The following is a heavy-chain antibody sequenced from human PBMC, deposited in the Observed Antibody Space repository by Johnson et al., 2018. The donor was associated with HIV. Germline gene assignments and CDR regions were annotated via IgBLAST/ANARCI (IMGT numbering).Heavy chain of an antibody. CDR2: IWYDGSNK. J-gene: IGHJ3*02. CDR1: GFTFSSYG. CDR3: VRGGATSYDAFDI. Sequence: QVQVVESGGGVVQPGRSLRLSCAASGFTFSSYGMHWVRQAPGKGLEWVAVIWYDGSNKYYADSVKGRFTISRENAKNSLYLQMNSLRVGDTAVYYCVRGGATSYDAFDIWGQGTMVTVSS. V-gene: IGHV3-33*01. D-gene: IGHD1-26*01.